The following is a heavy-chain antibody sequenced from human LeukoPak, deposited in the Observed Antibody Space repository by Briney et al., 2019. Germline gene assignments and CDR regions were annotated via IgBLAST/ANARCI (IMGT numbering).Heavy chain of an antibody. CDR2: ITTTAGGT. CDR1: GFNFSKYA. Sequence: GSLRLSCAASGFNFSKYAMSWVRQTPGKGLEWVSTITTTAGGTYYADSVKGRFTISRDNSKNTLYLQMNSLRAEDTALYYCAREKEATGFFDYWGQGTLVTVSS. V-gene: IGHV3-23*01. CDR3: AREKEATGFFDY. J-gene: IGHJ4*02. D-gene: IGHD1-1*01.